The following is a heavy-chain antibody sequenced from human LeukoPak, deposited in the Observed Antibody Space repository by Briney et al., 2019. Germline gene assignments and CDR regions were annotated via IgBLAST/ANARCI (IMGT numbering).Heavy chain of an antibody. V-gene: IGHV3-23*01. CDR3: TKRTPEYSSSWCLDY. CDR2: IDGSGVTT. D-gene: IGHD6-13*01. J-gene: IGHJ4*02. CDR1: GFTFSSNT. Sequence: PGGSLRLSCAASGFTFSSNTMSWVRQSPGKGLAWVSAIDGSGVTTFYADSVKGRFTVSIDNSKNTLFLQMNSLRAEDTAVYYCTKRTPEYSSSWCLDYWGRGTLVTVSS.